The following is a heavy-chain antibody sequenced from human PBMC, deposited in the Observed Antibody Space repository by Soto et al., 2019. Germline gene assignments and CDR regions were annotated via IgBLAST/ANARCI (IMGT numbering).Heavy chain of an antibody. D-gene: IGHD3-16*01. CDR2: INHSGST. J-gene: IGHJ6*03. CDR1: GGSFSGYY. Sequence: PSETLSLTFAVYGGSFSGYYWSWIRQPPGKGLEWIGEINHSGSTNYNPSLKSRVTISVDTSKNQFSLKLSSVTAADTAVYYCARIYAFYYYYMDVWGKGTTVTVSS. V-gene: IGHV4-34*01. CDR3: ARIYAFYYYYMDV.